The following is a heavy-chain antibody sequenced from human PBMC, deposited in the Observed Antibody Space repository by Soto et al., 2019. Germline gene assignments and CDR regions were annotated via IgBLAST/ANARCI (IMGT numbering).Heavy chain of an antibody. CDR1: GGTFSSYA. J-gene: IGHJ5*02. CDR3: ARVFTGTTYNWLDP. CDR2: IIPIFGTA. Sequence: SVKVSCKASGGTFSSYAISWVRQAPGQGLEWMGGIIPIFGTANYAQKFQGRVTITADESTSTAYMELSSLRSEDTAVYYCARVFTGTTYNWLDPWGQGTLVTVYS. D-gene: IGHD1-7*01. V-gene: IGHV1-69*13.